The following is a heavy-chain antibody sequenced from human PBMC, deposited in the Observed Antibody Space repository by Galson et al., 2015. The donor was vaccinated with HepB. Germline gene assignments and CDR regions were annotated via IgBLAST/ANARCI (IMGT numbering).Heavy chain of an antibody. Sequence: SLRLSCAASGFTFSSYGMHWVRQAPGKGLEWVAVIWYDGSYKYYADSVKGRFTISGDNSKNTLYLQMNSLRAEDTAVYYCARDTNGGYLGGGFDYWGQGTLVTVSS. V-gene: IGHV3-33*08. CDR1: GFTFSSYG. D-gene: IGHD3-22*01. CDR2: IWYDGSYK. CDR3: ARDTNGGYLGGGFDY. J-gene: IGHJ4*02.